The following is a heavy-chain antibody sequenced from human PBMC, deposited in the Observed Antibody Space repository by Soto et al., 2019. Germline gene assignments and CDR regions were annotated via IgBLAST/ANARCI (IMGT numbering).Heavy chain of an antibody. J-gene: IGHJ4*02. V-gene: IGHV4-59*01. CDR3: ASYGSRSYYFDY. D-gene: IGHD3-10*01. Sequence: SETLSLTCTVSAGSISSYYWSWIRQPPGKGLEWIGYIYYSGSTNNNASLKSRVTISVDTSKNQFSLKLSTVTAADTAVYYCASYGSRSYYFDYWGQGTLVTVSS. CDR2: IYYSGST. CDR1: AGSISSYY.